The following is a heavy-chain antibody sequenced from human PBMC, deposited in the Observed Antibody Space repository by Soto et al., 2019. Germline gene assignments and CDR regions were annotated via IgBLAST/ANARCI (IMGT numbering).Heavy chain of an antibody. V-gene: IGHV4-34*01. Sequence: SETLSLTCAVYGGSFSGYYWSWIRQPPGKGLEWIGEINHSGSTNYNPSLKSRVTISVDTSKNQFSLKLSSVTAADTAVYYCARGNQYYYGSGSYYNNWFDPWGQGTLVTRLL. D-gene: IGHD3-10*01. CDR2: INHSGST. J-gene: IGHJ5*02. CDR3: ARGNQYYYGSGSYYNNWFDP. CDR1: GGSFSGYY.